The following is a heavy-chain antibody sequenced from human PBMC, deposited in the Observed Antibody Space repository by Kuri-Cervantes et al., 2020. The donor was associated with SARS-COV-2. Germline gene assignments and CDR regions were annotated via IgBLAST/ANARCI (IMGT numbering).Heavy chain of an antibody. CDR2: INHSGST. V-gene: IGHV4-34*01. CDR3: ARDIAVASGYYFDY. CDR1: GGSFSGYY. Sequence: SQTLSLTCAVYGGSFSGYYWSWIRQPPGKGLEWSGEINHSGSTNYNPSLKSRVTISVDTSKNQFSLKLSSVTAADPAVYYCARDIAVASGYYFDYWGQGTLVTVSS. D-gene: IGHD6-19*01. J-gene: IGHJ4*02.